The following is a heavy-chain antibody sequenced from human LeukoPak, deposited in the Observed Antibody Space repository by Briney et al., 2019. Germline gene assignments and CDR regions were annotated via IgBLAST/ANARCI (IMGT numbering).Heavy chain of an antibody. CDR3: AKTDYLLYYYYGMDV. D-gene: IGHD4-17*01. CDR2: ISGSGGST. Sequence: PGGSLRLSCAASGFTFSSYAMSWVRQAPGKGLEWVSAISGSGGSTYYADSVKGRFTISRDNSKNTLYLQMNSLRAEDTAVYYCAKTDYLLYYYYGMDVWGQGTTVTVPS. J-gene: IGHJ6*02. V-gene: IGHV3-23*01. CDR1: GFTFSSYA.